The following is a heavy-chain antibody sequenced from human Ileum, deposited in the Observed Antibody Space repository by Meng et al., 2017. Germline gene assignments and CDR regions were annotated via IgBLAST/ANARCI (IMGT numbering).Heavy chain of an antibody. CDR1: GGSISSSFY. Sequence: QVQLCVSCPCLVEPCVTLSTTCPVCGGSISSSFYWSWVRQSPGKGLEWIGQIYLAGSPNYNPSLESRVTISVDKSKNQFSLRLTSVTAADTAIFYCVRHGGKYFDSWGQGTLVTVSS. CDR3: VRHGGKYFDS. V-gene: IGHV4-4*02. CDR2: IYLAGSP. J-gene: IGHJ4*02. D-gene: IGHD2-15*01.